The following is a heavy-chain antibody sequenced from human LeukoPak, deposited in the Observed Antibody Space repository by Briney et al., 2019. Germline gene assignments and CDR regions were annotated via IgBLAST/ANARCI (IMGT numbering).Heavy chain of an antibody. V-gene: IGHV3-48*04. CDR3: ASSYSPLDYYYGMDV. CDR2: ISSSSSTI. D-gene: IGHD1-26*01. CDR1: GFTFSSYS. Sequence: PGGSLRLSCAASGFTFSSYSMNWVRQAPWKGLEWVSYISSSSSTIYYADSVKGRFTISRDNAKNSLYLQMNSLRAEDTAVYYCASSYSPLDYYYGMDVWGQGTTVTVSS. J-gene: IGHJ6*02.